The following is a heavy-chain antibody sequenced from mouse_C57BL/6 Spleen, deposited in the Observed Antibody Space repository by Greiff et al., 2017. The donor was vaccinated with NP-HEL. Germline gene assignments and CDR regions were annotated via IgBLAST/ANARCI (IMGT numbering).Heavy chain of an antibody. CDR2: IDPSDSYT. D-gene: IGHD1-1*01. V-gene: IGHV1-59*01. Sequence: VQLQQPGAELVRPGTSVKLSCKASGYTFTSYWMHWVKQRPGQGLEWIGVIDPSDSYTNYNQKFKGKATLTVDTSSSTAYMQLSSLTSEDSAVYYCARAYGSSSFAYWGQGTLVTVSA. CDR1: GYTFTSYW. CDR3: ARAYGSSSFAY. J-gene: IGHJ3*01.